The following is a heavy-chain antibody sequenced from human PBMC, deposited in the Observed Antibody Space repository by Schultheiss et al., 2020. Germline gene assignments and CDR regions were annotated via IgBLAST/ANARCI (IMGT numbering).Heavy chain of an antibody. CDR1: GFTFSSYS. CDR3: ARELCSGGSCYFDY. D-gene: IGHD2-15*01. Sequence: GGSLRLSCAASGFTFSSYSMNWVRQAPGKGLEWVSVIYSGGSTYYADSVKGRFTISRDNSKNTLYLQMNSLRAEDTAVYYCARELCSGGSCYFDYWGQGTLVTVSS. V-gene: IGHV3-66*02. CDR2: IYSGGST. J-gene: IGHJ4*02.